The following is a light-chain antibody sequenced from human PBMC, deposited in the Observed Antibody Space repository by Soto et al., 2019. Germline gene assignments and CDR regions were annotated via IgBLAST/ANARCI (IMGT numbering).Light chain of an antibody. V-gene: IGLV2-14*01. CDR1: SSEIGGYNF. J-gene: IGLJ2*01. Sequence: QSALTQPASVSGSPGQSITISCTGTSSEIGGYNFVSWYQHHPCKAPTLMISEVSDRPSGVSNRFAGSESGNTASLTNSGLHAEDEAEYDCRLYTSSGTHVVFGGGTTLTVL. CDR3: RLYTSSGTHVV. CDR2: EVS.